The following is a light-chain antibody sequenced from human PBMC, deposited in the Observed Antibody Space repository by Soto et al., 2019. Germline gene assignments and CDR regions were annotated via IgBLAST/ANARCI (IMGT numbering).Light chain of an antibody. J-gene: IGKJ1*01. CDR3: QQRSNWRWT. CDR1: QSIRSSY. CDR2: DAS. Sequence: EIVFTQSPGTLSLSPGERATLSCRASQSIRSSYLAWYQQKPGQAPRLLIYDASNRATGIPARFSGSGSGTDFTLTISSLEPEDFAVYYCQQRSNWRWTFGQGTKVDIK. V-gene: IGKV3-11*01.